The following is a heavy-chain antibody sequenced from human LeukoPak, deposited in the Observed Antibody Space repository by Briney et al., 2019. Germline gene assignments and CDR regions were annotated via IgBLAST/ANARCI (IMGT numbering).Heavy chain of an antibody. Sequence: PGGSLRLSCTASGFTFSNAWMSWVRQAPGKGLEWVGRIKSKSDGETTDYGAPMKGRFTISRDDSKNTLYLQMNSLKTEDTAVYYCTKDERSGYSRSHYLDYWGQGTLVTVSS. CDR2: IKSKSDGETT. CDR1: GFTFSNAW. D-gene: IGHD1-26*01. CDR3: TKDERSGYSRSHYLDY. V-gene: IGHV3-15*01. J-gene: IGHJ4*02.